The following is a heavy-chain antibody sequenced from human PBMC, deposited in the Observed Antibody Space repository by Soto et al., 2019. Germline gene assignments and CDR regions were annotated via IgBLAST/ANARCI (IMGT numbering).Heavy chain of an antibody. CDR1: GFTFSRYW. V-gene: IGHV3-74*01. Sequence: EVQLVESGGGLVLPGGSPRLSCAASGFTFSRYWMHWVRQAPGKGLVWVSRISSYGSDTHYADSAKGRFTISRDNAKNTLYLQMNSLRADDTAVYYCASNYAYAEGYYWYGIDVWGQGTTVTVSS. D-gene: IGHD3-16*01. CDR2: ISSYGSDT. J-gene: IGHJ6*02. CDR3: ASNYAYAEGYYWYGIDV.